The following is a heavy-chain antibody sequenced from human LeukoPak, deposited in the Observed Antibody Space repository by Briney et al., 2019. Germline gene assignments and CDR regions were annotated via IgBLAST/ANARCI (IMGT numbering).Heavy chain of an antibody. CDR1: GFTFSSYW. CDR2: INTDGSST. CDR3: AKDRCSNGIGCYYYYMDV. Sequence: GGSLRLSCAASGFTFSSYWMHWVRQAPGKGLVWVSLINTDGSSTNYADSVRGRFTISRDSSKNTLYLQMNSLRAEDTAVYYCAKDRCSNGIGCYYYYMDVWGKGTTVTISS. J-gene: IGHJ6*03. V-gene: IGHV3-74*01. D-gene: IGHD2-8*01.